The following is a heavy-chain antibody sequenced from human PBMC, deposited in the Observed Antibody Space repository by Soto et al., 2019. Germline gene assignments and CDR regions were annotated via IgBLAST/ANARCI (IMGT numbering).Heavy chain of an antibody. CDR1: GYRFSSYW. V-gene: IGHV5-51*01. CDR2: IYPGDSDT. J-gene: IGHJ6*02. D-gene: IGHD2-8*01. CDR3: ARQGSNGAYYYYGMDV. Sequence: GESLKISCKGSGYRFSSYWIAWVRQMPGKGLEWMGIIYPGDSDTMYSPPFQGQVTFSADKSTSTAYLQWSSLKASDTAMYYCARQGSNGAYYYYGMDVWGQGTTVTVSS.